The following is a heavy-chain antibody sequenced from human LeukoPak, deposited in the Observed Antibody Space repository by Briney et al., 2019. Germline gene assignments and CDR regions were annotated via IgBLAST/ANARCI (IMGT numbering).Heavy chain of an antibody. J-gene: IGHJ6*03. CDR2: IYHSGST. CDR3: ARSGYSSGWSPYYYYYYMDV. CDR1: GYSISSGYY. Sequence: SETLSLTCTVSGYSISSGYYWGWIRQPPGKGLEWIGSIYHSGSTYYNPSLKSRVTISVDTSKNQFSLKLSSVTAADTAVYYCARSGYSSGWSPYYYYYYMDVWGKGTTVTVSS. D-gene: IGHD6-19*01. V-gene: IGHV4-38-2*02.